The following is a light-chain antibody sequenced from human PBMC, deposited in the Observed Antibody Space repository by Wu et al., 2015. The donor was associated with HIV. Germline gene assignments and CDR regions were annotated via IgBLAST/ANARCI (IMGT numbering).Light chain of an antibody. CDR1: QSISNW. CDR3: QQYNSYSVT. J-gene: IGKJ4*01. CDR2: KAS. V-gene: IGKV1-5*03. Sequence: DIKMSQSPSTLSASVGDRVIITCRASQSISNWLAWYQQKPGKAPNLLIYKASSLESGVPSRFSGSGSGTEFTLTISSLQPDDFATYYCQQYNSYSVTFGGGTKVEIK.